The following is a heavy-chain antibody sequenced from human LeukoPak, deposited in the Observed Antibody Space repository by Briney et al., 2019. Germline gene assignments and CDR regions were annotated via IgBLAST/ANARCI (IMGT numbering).Heavy chain of an antibody. CDR1: GYTFTSYG. CDR3: ARDRSWSTMDGGMDV. V-gene: IGHV1-18*01. D-gene: IGHD3-10*01. CDR2: ISAYNGNT. Sequence: ASVKVSCKASGYTFTSYGISWVRQAPGQGLEWMGWISAYNGNTNHAQKLQGRVTMTTDTSTSTAYMELRSLRSDDTAVYYCARDRSWSTMDGGMDVWGQGTTVTVSS. J-gene: IGHJ6*02.